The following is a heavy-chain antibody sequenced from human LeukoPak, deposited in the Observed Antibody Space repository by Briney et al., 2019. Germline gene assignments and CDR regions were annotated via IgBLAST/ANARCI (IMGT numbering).Heavy chain of an antibody. V-gene: IGHV5-51*01. CDR3: ARNDYGDY. J-gene: IGHJ4*02. CDR1: GYSLTNYW. CDR2: IYPGDSDT. Sequence: GESLKISCKGSGYSLTNYWIGWVRQMPGKGLEWMGIIYPGDSDTRYSPSFQGQVTISTDKSTSTAYLRWSSLKASDTAIYYCARNDYGDYWGQGTLVTVSS.